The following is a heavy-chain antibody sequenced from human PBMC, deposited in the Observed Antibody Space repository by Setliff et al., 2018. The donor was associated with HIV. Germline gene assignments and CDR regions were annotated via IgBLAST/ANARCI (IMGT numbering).Heavy chain of an antibody. D-gene: IGHD3-3*01. CDR2: IRYDGNKI. Sequence: PGGSLRLSCVASGYTFDSYGMHWVRQAPGKGLEWVAVIRYDGNKIDYGDSVKGRFTISRDNSKNTLYLQLSSLRPENTAVYYCASARIPTGGVSTSLDFWGLGTLVTVSS. J-gene: IGHJ4*02. V-gene: IGHV3-30*02. CDR1: GYTFDSYG. CDR3: ASARIPTGGVSTSLDF.